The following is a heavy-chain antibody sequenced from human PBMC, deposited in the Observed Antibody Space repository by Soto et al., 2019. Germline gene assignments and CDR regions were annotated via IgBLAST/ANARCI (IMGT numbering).Heavy chain of an antibody. CDR3: ARHLTYCSAGSCYSDFPYYGMDV. CDR2: IFYSGST. CDR1: SRSISSSSYY. D-gene: IGHD2-15*01. Sequence: SETLSLTCTVSSRSISSSSYYCGWIRQPPGKRLEWIGSIFYSGSTYYNPSLKSRVTISVDTSKNQFSLKLSSVTAADTAVYYCARHLTYCSAGSCYSDFPYYGMDVWGQGTTVT. V-gene: IGHV4-39*01. J-gene: IGHJ6*02.